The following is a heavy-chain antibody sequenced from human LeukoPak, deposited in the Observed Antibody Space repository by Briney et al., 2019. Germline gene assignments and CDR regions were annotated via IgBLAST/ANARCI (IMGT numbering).Heavy chain of an antibody. CDR3: AAGSSGWYSDAFDI. Sequence: SVKVSCKASGFTFTSSAVQWVRQARGQRLEWIGWIVVGSGNTNYAQKFQERVTITRDMSTSTAYMGLSSLRSEDTAVYYCAAGSSGWYSDAFDIWGQGTMVTVSS. CDR1: GFTFTSSA. J-gene: IGHJ3*02. CDR2: IVVGSGNT. D-gene: IGHD6-19*01. V-gene: IGHV1-58*01.